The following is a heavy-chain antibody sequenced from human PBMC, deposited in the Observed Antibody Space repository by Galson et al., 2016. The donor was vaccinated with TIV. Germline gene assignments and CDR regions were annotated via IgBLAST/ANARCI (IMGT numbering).Heavy chain of an antibody. V-gene: IGHV3-23*01. CDR1: GFTFNWFA. D-gene: IGHD3-10*01. CDR3: AKAHMGADYYGSGSLDY. Sequence: SLRLSCAASGFTFNWFAMSWVRQAPRKGLEWVSAISGRGDRTYYADSVKGRFTISRDNSKNTLYLQMNSLRVNDTAVYYCAKAHMGADYYGSGSLDYWGQGTLVTVSS. CDR2: ISGRGDRT. J-gene: IGHJ4*02.